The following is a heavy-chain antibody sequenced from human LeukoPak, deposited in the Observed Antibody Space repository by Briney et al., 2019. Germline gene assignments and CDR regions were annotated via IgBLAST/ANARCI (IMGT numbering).Heavy chain of an antibody. Sequence: TGGSLRLSCAASGFTFSSYAMSWVRQAPGKGLEWVSAISGSGGSTYYADSVKGRFTISRDNSKNTLYLQMNSLRAEDTAVYYCAKDTMGYDSGFDYGGQGTLVTVSS. CDR3: AKDTMGYDSGFDY. J-gene: IGHJ4*02. CDR1: GFTFSSYA. D-gene: IGHD3-3*01. V-gene: IGHV3-23*01. CDR2: ISGSGGST.